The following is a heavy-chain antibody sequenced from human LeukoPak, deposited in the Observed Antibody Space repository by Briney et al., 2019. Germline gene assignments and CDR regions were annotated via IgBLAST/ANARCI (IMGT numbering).Heavy chain of an antibody. CDR2: IKQDGSEK. Sequence: GGSPRLSCAASGFTFSSYWMSWVRQAPGKGLEWVANIKQDGSEKFYVDSVKGRFTISRDNAKNSLYLQMNSLRAEDTAVYYCASGGVIDDYWGQGTLVTVSS. CDR3: ASGGVIDDY. J-gene: IGHJ4*02. V-gene: IGHV3-7*01. D-gene: IGHD3-10*01. CDR1: GFTFSSYW.